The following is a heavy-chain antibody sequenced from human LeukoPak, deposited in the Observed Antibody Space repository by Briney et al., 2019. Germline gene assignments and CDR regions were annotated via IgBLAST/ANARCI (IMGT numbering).Heavy chain of an antibody. D-gene: IGHD3-10*01. V-gene: IGHV4-39*01. CDR2: IYYSGST. J-gene: IGHJ3*02. CDR1: GGSISSSSYY. CDR3: AGYGSGSYYNTDAFDI. Sequence: SETLSLTCTVSGGSISSSSYYWGWIRQPPGKGLEWIGSIYYSGSTYYNPSLKSRVTISVDTSKNQFSLKLSSVTAADTAVYYCAGYGSGSYYNTDAFDIWGQGTMVTVSS.